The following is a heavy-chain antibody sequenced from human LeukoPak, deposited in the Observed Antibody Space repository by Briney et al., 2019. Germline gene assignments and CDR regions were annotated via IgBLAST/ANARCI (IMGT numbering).Heavy chain of an antibody. CDR3: ARGLGCSSTSCPPNWFDP. CDR1: GGTFSSYA. CDR2: IIPIFGTA. J-gene: IGHJ5*02. V-gene: IGHV1-69*01. D-gene: IGHD2-2*01. Sequence: SVKVSCKASGGTFSSYATSWVRQAPGQGLEWMGGIIPIFGTANYAQKFQGRVTITADESTSTAYMELSSLRSEDTAVYYCARGLGCSSTSCPPNWFDPWGQGTLVTVSS.